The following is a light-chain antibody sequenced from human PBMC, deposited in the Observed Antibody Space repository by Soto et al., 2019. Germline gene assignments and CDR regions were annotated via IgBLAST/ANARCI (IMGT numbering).Light chain of an antibody. CDR1: SSDVGGYNY. V-gene: IGLV2-14*01. Sequence: QSVLTQPASVSGSPGQPITISCTGTSSDVGGYNYVSWYQQHPGKAPKLMIYEVSNRPSGVSNRFSGSKSGNTASLTISGLQAEDEADYYCSSYTSSSTLVFGTGTQLT. CDR3: SSYTSSSTLV. CDR2: EVS. J-gene: IGLJ1*01.